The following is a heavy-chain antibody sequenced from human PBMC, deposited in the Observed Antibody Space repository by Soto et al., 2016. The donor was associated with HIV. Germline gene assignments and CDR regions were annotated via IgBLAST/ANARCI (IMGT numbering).Heavy chain of an antibody. D-gene: IGHD2-15*01. V-gene: IGHV1-69*01. CDR2: IIPIFGTA. J-gene: IGHJ6*04. Sequence: QVQLVQSGAEVKKPGSSVKVSCKASGGTFSSYAISWVRQAPGQGLEWMRGIIPIFGTANYAQKFQGRVTITANESTSTAYMELSSLRSEDTAVYYCASSGCSGGSCYQLMDVWGKGTTVTVSS. CDR1: GGTFSSYA. CDR3: ASSGCSGGSCYQLMDV.